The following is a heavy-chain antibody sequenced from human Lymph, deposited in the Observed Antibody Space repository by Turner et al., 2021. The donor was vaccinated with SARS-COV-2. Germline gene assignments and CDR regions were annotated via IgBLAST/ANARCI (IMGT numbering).Heavy chain of an antibody. V-gene: IGHV3-53*01. CDR1: GITVSSNY. J-gene: IGHJ6*02. CDR2: IYSGGST. Sequence: EVQLVESGGGSIQPGGSLRLSCAASGITVSSNYMSWVRQAPGKGLEWVSVIYSGGSTYYADSGKGRFTISRDNSKNTLYFQMNSLRAEDTAVYYCARDLMEVGGMDVWGQGTTVTVSS. CDR3: ARDLMEVGGMDV. D-gene: IGHD3-3*01.